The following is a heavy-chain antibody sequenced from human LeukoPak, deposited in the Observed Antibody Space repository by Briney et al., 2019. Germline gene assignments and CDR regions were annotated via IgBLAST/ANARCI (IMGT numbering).Heavy chain of an antibody. V-gene: IGHV4-34*01. Sequence: KTSETLSLTCAVYGGSFSGYYWSWIRQPPGKGLEWIGEINHSGSTNYNPSLKSRVTISVDTSKNQFSLKLSSVTAADTAVYYCARQKGQLHSYYYYYYYMDVWGKGTTVTISS. CDR3: ARQKGQLHSYYYYYYYMDV. CDR2: INHSGST. D-gene: IGHD1-26*01. CDR1: GGSFSGYY. J-gene: IGHJ6*03.